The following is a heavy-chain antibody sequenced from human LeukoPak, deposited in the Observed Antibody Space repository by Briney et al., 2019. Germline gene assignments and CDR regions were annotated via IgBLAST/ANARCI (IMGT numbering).Heavy chain of an antibody. Sequence: GGSLRLSCAASGFTFSSYWMHWVRQAPGKGLVWVSRMNSDGSSTDYADSVKGRFTISRDSAKNTLYLQINSLRAEDTAVYYCTRDVAPVGTVWFDPWGQGTLVTVSS. D-gene: IGHD2-2*01. CDR3: TRDVAPVGTVWFDP. CDR1: GFTFSSYW. V-gene: IGHV3-74*01. J-gene: IGHJ5*02. CDR2: MNSDGSST.